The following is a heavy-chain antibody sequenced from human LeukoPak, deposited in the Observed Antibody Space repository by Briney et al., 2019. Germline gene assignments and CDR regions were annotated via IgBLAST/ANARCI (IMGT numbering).Heavy chain of an antibody. J-gene: IGHJ4*02. D-gene: IGHD2-2*01. CDR2: IYPGDSDT. Sequence: GESLKISCKASGYSFTNYWIGRVRQMPGKGLEWMGIIYPGDSDTRYRPSFQGQVTISADKSITTAYLQWSSLKASDTAMYYCARSFDCTTTSCYPFDYWGQGTLVTVSS. CDR3: ARSFDCTTTSCYPFDY. CDR1: GYSFTNYW. V-gene: IGHV5-51*01.